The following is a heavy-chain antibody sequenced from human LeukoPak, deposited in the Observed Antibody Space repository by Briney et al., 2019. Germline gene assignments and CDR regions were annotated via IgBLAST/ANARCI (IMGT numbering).Heavy chain of an antibody. Sequence: QPGGSLRVSRAASGFTFDDYAMHWVRQAPGKGLEWVSLINWDGGSTYYADSVKGRFTISRDNSKNSLYLQMNSLRAEDTALYYCTATRDKYVWGSYLSDHWGQGTLVTVSS. CDR2: INWDGGST. J-gene: IGHJ4*02. V-gene: IGHV3-43D*04. CDR1: GFTFDDYA. CDR3: TATRDKYVWGSYLSDH. D-gene: IGHD3-16*02.